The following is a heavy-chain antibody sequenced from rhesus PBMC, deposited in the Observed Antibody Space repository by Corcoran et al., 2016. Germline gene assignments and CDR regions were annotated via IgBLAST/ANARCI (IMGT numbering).Heavy chain of an antibody. V-gene: IGHV4-165*01. CDR1: GGSFSGYY. J-gene: IGHJ4*01. CDR2: IRGSSGST. Sequence: QVQLQESGPGLVKPSETLSLTCAVSGGSFSGYYWGWIRPPPGTGLEWIGYIRGSSGSTDYNPSLKSRVTISTDTSKNQFSLKLSSVTAADTAVYYCARKRVQPTYFDYWGQGVLVTVSS. CDR3: ARKRVQPTYFDY. D-gene: IGHD1-1*01.